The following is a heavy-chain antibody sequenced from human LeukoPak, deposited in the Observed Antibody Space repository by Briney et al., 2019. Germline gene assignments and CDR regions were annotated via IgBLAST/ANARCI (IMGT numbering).Heavy chain of an antibody. J-gene: IGHJ3*02. D-gene: IGHD3-22*01. CDR3: AREGGYDSSGGAFDI. V-gene: IGHV4-59*01. CDR1: GGSISSYY. Sequence: PSETLSLTCTVSGGSISSYYWSWIRQPPGKGLEWIGYIYYSGSTNYNPSLKSRVTISVDTSRNQFSLKLSSVTAADTAVYYCAREGGYDSSGGAFDIWGQGTMVTVSS. CDR2: IYYSGST.